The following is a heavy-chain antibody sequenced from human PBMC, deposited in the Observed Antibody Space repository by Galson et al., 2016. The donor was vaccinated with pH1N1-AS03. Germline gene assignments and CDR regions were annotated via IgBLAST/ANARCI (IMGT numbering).Heavy chain of an antibody. CDR2: INAGNGNT. V-gene: IGHV1-3*01. Sequence: SVKVSCKASGYTFTSYAMHWVRQAPGQRLEWMGWINAGNGNTKYSQKFQGRVTITRDTSASTAYMELSSLRSEDTAVYYCARDRGSGYDLFDCYYGMDVWGQGTTVTFSS. J-gene: IGHJ6*02. D-gene: IGHD5-12*01. CDR3: ARDRGSGYDLFDCYYGMDV. CDR1: GYTFTSYA.